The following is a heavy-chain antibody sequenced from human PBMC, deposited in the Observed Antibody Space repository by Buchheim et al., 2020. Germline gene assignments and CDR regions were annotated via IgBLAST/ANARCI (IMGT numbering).Heavy chain of an antibody. CDR3: AKDLVRATWFYGREL. D-gene: IGHD2-8*02. CDR1: GFIFSDYV. V-gene: IGHV3-23*01. CDR2: ISGDARDT. J-gene: IGHJ6*02. Sequence: EGQLLESGGHFVQPGGSLRLSCTASGFIFSDYVMNWVRQAPGKGPEWVSGISGDARDTNYADSVRGRFTLSRDNSAKTVYLEMNNLRGDDSAVYYCAKDLVRATWFYGRELWGRGTT.